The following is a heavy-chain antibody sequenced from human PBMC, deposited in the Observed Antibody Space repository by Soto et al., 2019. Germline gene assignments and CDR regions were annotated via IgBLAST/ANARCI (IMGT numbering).Heavy chain of an antibody. Sequence: QVTLKESGPVLVNPTETLTLTCTVSGFSLSNARMGVSWIRQPPGKALEWLAHIFSNDEKSYSTSLKSRLTISKDTSKSQVVLTMTNMDPVDTATYYCARTSMVRGRAGGFDPWGQGTLVTVSS. CDR3: ARTSMVRGRAGGFDP. J-gene: IGHJ5*02. D-gene: IGHD3-10*01. CDR2: IFSNDEK. V-gene: IGHV2-26*01. CDR1: GFSLSNARMG.